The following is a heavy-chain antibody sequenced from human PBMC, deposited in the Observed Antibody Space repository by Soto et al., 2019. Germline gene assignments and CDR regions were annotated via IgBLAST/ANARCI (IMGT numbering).Heavy chain of an antibody. Sequence: QVQLVQSGAEVKKSGASVKVSCKASGYSFTSYYMHWVRQAPGQGLEWMGIINPSGGSTSYAQKFQARVTMTRDTSTSSVYLELSSLRSEDTAVYYCETSAGGSYYYCCGQGTVVTVSS. CDR2: INPSGGST. V-gene: IGHV1-46*01. CDR1: GYSFTSYY. J-gene: IGHJ4*02. D-gene: IGHD1-26*01. CDR3: ETSAGGSYYYC.